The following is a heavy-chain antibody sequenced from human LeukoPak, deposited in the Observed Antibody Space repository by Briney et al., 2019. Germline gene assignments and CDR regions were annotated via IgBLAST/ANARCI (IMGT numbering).Heavy chain of an antibody. Sequence: GGSLRLSCAASVFTFSSYGMHWVRQAPGKGLEWVAFIRYDGSNKYYADSVKGRFTISRDNSKDTLYLQMNSLRAEDTAVYYCAANYDYVWGSYRDYYFDYWGQGTLVTVSS. CDR2: IRYDGSNK. D-gene: IGHD3-16*02. V-gene: IGHV3-30*02. J-gene: IGHJ4*02. CDR1: VFTFSSYG. CDR3: AANYDYVWGSYRDYYFDY.